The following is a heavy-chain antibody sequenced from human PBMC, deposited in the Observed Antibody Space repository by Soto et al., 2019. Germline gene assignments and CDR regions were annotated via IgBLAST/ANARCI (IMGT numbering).Heavy chain of an antibody. V-gene: IGHV1-3*01. CDR1: GYTFTSYA. CDR2: INAGNGNT. D-gene: IGHD6-6*01. J-gene: IGHJ6*01. Sequence: QVQLVQSGAEVKKPGASVKVSCKASGYTFTSYAMHWVRQSPGHRLEWMGWINAGNGNTKYSQKFQGRVTITRDTSASTAYMELSRLRSEDTAVYYCATGNCSSDGMDVWGQGTTVTVSS. CDR3: ATGNCSSDGMDV.